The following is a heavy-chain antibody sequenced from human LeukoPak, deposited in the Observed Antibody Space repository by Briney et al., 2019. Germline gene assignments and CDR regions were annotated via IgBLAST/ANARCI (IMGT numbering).Heavy chain of an antibody. CDR1: GFTFSSYS. CDR2: ISSSSSYI. D-gene: IGHD6-19*01. CDR3: ARGPAESSGWYLNY. V-gene: IGHV3-21*01. J-gene: IGHJ4*02. Sequence: TGGSLRLSCAASGFTFSSYSMNWVRQAPGKGLEWVSSISSSSSYIYYADSVKGRFTISRDNAKNSLYLQMNSLRAEDTAVYYCARGPAESSGWYLNYWGQGTLVTVSS.